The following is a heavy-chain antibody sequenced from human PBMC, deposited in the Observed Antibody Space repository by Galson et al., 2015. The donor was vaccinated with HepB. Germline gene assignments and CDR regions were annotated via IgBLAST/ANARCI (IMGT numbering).Heavy chain of an antibody. CDR1: GDSVSSNSAA. D-gene: IGHD3-16*02. V-gene: IGHV6-1*01. J-gene: IGHJ4*02. CDR2: TCYRSKWCD. CDR3: ARKGLGELSGAYDY. Sequence: CAISGDSVSSNSAAWNWTRQSPSRGLEWLGRTCYRSKWCDDYAVSVKSRITINPDTSKNQFSLQLNSVTPEDTAVYYCARKGLGELSGAYDYWGQGTLVTVSS.